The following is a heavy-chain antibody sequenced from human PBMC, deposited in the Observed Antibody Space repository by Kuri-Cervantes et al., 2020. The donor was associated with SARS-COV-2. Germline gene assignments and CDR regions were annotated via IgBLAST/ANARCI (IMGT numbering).Heavy chain of an antibody. D-gene: IGHD2-2*01. CDR2: VWYDGTTK. CDR3: AREIVVVPTTVRGSYHYYAMDV. Sequence: GGSLRLSCAASGFTFTTFGMHWVRQPPGKGLEWVAVVWYDGTTKHYSDSVRGRFTISRDNSKNTLSLQMESLRAEDTAVYYCAREIVVVPTTVRGSYHYYAMDVWGRGTTVTVSS. J-gene: IGHJ6*02. CDR1: GFTFTTFG. V-gene: IGHV3-33*01.